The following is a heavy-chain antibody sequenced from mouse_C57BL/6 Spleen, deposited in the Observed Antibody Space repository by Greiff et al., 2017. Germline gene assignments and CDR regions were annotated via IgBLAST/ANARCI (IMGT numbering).Heavy chain of an antibody. CDR1: GYTFTSYW. J-gene: IGHJ2*01. D-gene: IGHD4-1*01. CDR2: IDPSDSYT. V-gene: IGHV1-59*01. Sequence: VQLQQPGAELVRPGTSVKLSCKASGYTFTSYWMHWVKQRPGQGLEWIGVIDPSDSYTNYNQKFKGKATLTVDTSSSTAYMQLSSLTSEDSAVYYCARTGTKAIDYWGQGTTLTVSS. CDR3: ARTGTKAIDY.